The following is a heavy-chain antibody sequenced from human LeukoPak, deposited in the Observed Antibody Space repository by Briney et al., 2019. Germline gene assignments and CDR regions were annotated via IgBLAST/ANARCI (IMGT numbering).Heavy chain of an antibody. CDR2: IKQDGSEI. D-gene: IGHD6-19*01. CDR3: AKGRQGVAGTAYDY. J-gene: IGHJ4*02. CDR1: GFTFSHYW. V-gene: IGHV3-7*03. Sequence: GGSLRLSCAASGFTFSHYWMTWVRQAPGKGLEWVANIKQDGSEIYYVDSVKGRLTISRDNSKNTLYLQMNSLRAEDTAVYYCAKGRQGVAGTAYDYWGQGTLVTVSS.